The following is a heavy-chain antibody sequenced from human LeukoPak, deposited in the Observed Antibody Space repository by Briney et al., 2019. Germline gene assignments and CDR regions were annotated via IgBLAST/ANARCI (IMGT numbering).Heavy chain of an antibody. Sequence: SVKVSCKASGFTFTSSAMQWVRQARGQRLEWIGWIVVGSGNTNYAQKFQERVTITRDMSTSTAYMELSSLRSEDTAVYYCAAGLVRGVLNPPFDYWGQGTLVTVSS. CDR1: GFTFTSSA. V-gene: IGHV1-58*02. CDR2: IVVGSGNT. J-gene: IGHJ4*02. CDR3: AAGLVRGVLNPPFDY. D-gene: IGHD3-10*01.